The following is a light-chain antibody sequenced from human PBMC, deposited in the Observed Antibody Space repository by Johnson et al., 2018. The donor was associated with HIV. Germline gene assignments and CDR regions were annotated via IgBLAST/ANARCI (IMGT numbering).Light chain of an antibody. Sequence: QSVLTQPPSVSAAPGQKVTISCSGSSSNIGNNYVSWYQQLPGTAPKLLIYENNKRPSGIPDRFPASKSGTSATLAITGLQTGDEADYYCGTWDSGLGAHYVFGTGTKVTVL. CDR1: SSNIGNNY. CDR3: GTWDSGLGAHYV. CDR2: ENN. J-gene: IGLJ1*01. V-gene: IGLV1-51*02.